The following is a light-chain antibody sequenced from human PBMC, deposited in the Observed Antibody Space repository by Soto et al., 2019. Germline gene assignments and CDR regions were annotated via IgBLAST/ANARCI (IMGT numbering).Light chain of an antibody. CDR2: GAS. V-gene: IGKV1-6*01. CDR3: LQDYTYPWT. Sequence: IQMTQSPSSLSASVGDRVTITCRASQGISNELGWYQQRPGKAPKVLIYGASKLQSGDPSRFSGSASGTDFTLTISSLQPEDFAAYYCLQDYTYPWTFGQGTNVEMK. CDR1: QGISNE. J-gene: IGKJ1*01.